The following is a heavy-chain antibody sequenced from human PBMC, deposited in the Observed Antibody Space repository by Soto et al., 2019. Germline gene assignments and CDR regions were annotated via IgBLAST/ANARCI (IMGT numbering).Heavy chain of an antibody. D-gene: IGHD2-15*01. V-gene: IGHV3-30*03. CDR2: ISYDGSNK. CDR1: GFTFSSYG. Sequence: GGSLRLSCAASGFTFSSYGMHWVRQAPGKGLEWVAVISYDGSNKYYADSVKGRFTITKDTSKNQVVLTMTNMDPVDTATYYCAHRKKVCSGGNCHYNWFDPWGQGTLVTVSS. CDR3: AHRKKVCSGGNCHYNWFDP. J-gene: IGHJ5*02.